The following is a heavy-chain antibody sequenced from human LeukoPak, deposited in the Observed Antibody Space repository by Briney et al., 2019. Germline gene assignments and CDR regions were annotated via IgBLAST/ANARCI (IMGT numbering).Heavy chain of an antibody. V-gene: IGHV1-8*03. CDR1: GYSFTNYD. D-gene: IGHD3-9*01. J-gene: IGHJ4*02. CDR3: ARQDDILTGPDY. Sequence: GASVKVSCKASGYSFTNYDINWVRQATGQGLEWMGWMNPNSGITAYAQKFQGRVTITRNTSISTAHMELSSLRSEDTAVYYCARQDDILTGPDYWGQGTLVTVSS. CDR2: MNPNSGIT.